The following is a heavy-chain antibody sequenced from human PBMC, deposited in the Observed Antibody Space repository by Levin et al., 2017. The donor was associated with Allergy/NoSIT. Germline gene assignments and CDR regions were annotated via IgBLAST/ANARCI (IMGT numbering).Heavy chain of an antibody. Sequence: GESLKISCVASGFTFITFAMHWVRQAPGKGLEWVATISNDGNDKYYADSVKGRFTISRDNSKNTLYLQMNSLRTEDTSVYYCAKDRPNTASFDYWGQGTLVTVSS. V-gene: IGHV3-30*04. CDR3: AKDRPNTASFDY. J-gene: IGHJ4*02. CDR2: ISNDGNDK. D-gene: IGHD5-18*01. CDR1: GFTFITFA.